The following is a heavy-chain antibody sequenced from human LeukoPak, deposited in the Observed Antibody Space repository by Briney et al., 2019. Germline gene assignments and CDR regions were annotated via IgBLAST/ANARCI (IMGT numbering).Heavy chain of an antibody. CDR3: AKDLTTIFGVVIHRSGVFDY. V-gene: IGHV3-23*01. D-gene: IGHD3-3*01. Sequence: PGGSLRLSCAASGFTFSSYAMSWVRQAPGKGLEWVSAISGSGGSTYYADSVKGRFTISRDNSKNTLYLQMNSLRAEDTAVYYCAKDLTTIFGVVIHRSGVFDYWGQGTLVTVSS. CDR1: GFTFSSYA. J-gene: IGHJ4*02. CDR2: ISGSGGST.